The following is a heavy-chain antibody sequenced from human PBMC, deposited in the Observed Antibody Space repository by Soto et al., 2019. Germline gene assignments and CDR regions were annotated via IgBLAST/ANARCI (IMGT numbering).Heavy chain of an antibody. V-gene: IGHV3-11*06. CDR2: ISSSSSYT. CDR3: ARVDCGGDCLGLYYYGMDV. D-gene: IGHD2-21*02. Sequence: PGGSLRLSCAASGFTFSDYYMSWIRQAPGKGLEWVSYISSSSSYTDYADSVKGRFTISRDNAKNSLYLQMNSLRAEDTAVYYCARVDCGGDCLGLYYYGMDVWGQGTTVTVSS. CDR1: GFTFSDYY. J-gene: IGHJ6*02.